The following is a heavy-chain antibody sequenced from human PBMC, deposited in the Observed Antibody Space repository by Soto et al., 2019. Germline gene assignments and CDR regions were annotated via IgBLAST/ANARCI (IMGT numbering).Heavy chain of an antibody. CDR3: AREMIPMIMGGMSALDV. V-gene: IGHV3-30*03. J-gene: IGHJ6*02. CDR2: ISFDGSSQ. Sequence: QVQLVESGGGVVQPERSQRLSCVASDFTFGSYVMHWVRQAPGKGLQWVALISFDGSSQYYADSVKGRFTISRDNSRNTMYRQMDSLRPEDTAVYYCAREMIPMIMGGMSALDVWGHGTTVTVS. CDR1: DFTFGSYV. D-gene: IGHD3-22*01.